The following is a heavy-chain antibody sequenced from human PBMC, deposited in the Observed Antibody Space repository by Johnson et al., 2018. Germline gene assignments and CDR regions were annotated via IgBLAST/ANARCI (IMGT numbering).Heavy chain of an antibody. Sequence: EVQLVESGGGLVQPGGSLTLSCVASGFSFSTYAMNWVRQASGKGLEWVTHISAGGAGIHYAGFVKGRFSISRDNAKDSLYLQMNSLRPEDTAVYYCACERDAFDIWGQGTMVTVSS. CDR2: ISAGGAGI. J-gene: IGHJ3*02. CDR1: GFSFSTYA. CDR3: ACERDAFDI. V-gene: IGHV3-23*04.